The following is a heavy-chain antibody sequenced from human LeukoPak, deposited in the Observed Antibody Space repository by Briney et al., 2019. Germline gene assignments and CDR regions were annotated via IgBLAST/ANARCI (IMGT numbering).Heavy chain of an antibody. V-gene: IGHV3-23*01. J-gene: IGHJ4*02. D-gene: IGHD3-22*01. CDR3: VRDTSGYAEFDY. Sequence: GGSLRLSCAASGFTFTSYAMNWVRQAPGKGLEWVSAISGSGGSTYYADSVKGRFTISRDNSKNTLSLVMNSLRGDDTAVYYCVRDTSGYAEFDYWGQGTLVTVSS. CDR1: GFTFTSYA. CDR2: ISGSGGST.